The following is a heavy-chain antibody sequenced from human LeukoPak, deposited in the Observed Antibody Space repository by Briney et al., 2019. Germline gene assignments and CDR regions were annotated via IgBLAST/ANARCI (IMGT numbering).Heavy chain of an antibody. D-gene: IGHD3-10*01. J-gene: IGHJ4*02. V-gene: IGHV3-11*03. CDR3: ATYYYASGSPD. Sequence: TGGSLRLSCAASGFIFSDYSMSWIRQAPGKGLEWVSYISTHSTYTHYADSVRGRFTISRDNAKNSLYLQMNSLRAEDTAVYYCATYYYASGSPDWGQGTLVTVSS. CDR2: ISTHSTYT. CDR1: GFIFSDYS.